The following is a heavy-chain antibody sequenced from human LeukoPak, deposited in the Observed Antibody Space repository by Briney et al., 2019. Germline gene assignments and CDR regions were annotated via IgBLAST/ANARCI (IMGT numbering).Heavy chain of an antibody. V-gene: IGHV3-11*01. J-gene: IGHJ5*02. D-gene: IGHD6-6*01. CDR3: ASDTSSIAARGWFDP. Sequence: GGSLRLSCAASGFTFSDYYMSWIRQAPGKGLEWVSYISSSGSTIYYADSVKGRFTISRDNAENSLYLQMNSLRAEDTAVYYCASDTSSIAARGWFDPWGQGTLVTVSS. CDR1: GFTFSDYY. CDR2: ISSSGSTI.